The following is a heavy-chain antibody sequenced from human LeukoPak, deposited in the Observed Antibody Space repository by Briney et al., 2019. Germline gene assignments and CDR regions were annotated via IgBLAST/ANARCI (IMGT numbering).Heavy chain of an antibody. CDR1: GYSFTSYW. CDR2: LYPGDCDT. Sequence: GASLQISCKGSGYSFTSYWIGWVRPLPGKGLEWMGILYPGDCDTRYSPSFQGQVTISADKSINTSYLQWSSLKASDTAMYYCARLLYYFDSSGYYYAPKAFDIWGQGTMVTVSS. CDR3: ARLLYYFDSSGYYYAPKAFDI. D-gene: IGHD3-22*01. V-gene: IGHV5-51*01. J-gene: IGHJ3*02.